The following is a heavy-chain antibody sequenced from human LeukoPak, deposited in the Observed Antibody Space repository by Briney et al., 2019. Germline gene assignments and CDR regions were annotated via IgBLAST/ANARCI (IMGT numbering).Heavy chain of an antibody. V-gene: IGHV4-59*01. CDR3: ARVVTYNYYMDV. CDR2: IYYSGST. D-gene: IGHD1-1*01. Sequence: PSETLSLTCTVSGGSISSYYWSWIRQPPGKGLEWIGYIYYSGSTNYNPSLKSRVTISVDTSKNQFSLKLSAVTAADTAVYYCARVVTYNYYMDVWGKGTTVTVSS. CDR1: GGSISSYY. J-gene: IGHJ6*03.